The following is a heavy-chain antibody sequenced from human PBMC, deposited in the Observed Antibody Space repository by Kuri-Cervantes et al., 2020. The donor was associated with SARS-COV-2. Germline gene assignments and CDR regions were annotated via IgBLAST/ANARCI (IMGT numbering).Heavy chain of an antibody. Sequence: ASVKVSCKASGYTFTSYGISWVRQAPGQGLEWMGWISAYNGNTNYAQKLQGRVTMTTDTSTSTAYMELRSLRSDGTAVYYCARDLLGVGYCSGGSCPYYFDYWGQGTLVTVSS. V-gene: IGHV1-18*01. CDR1: GYTFTSYG. CDR2: ISAYNGNT. D-gene: IGHD2-15*01. J-gene: IGHJ4*02. CDR3: ARDLLGVGYCSGGSCPYYFDY.